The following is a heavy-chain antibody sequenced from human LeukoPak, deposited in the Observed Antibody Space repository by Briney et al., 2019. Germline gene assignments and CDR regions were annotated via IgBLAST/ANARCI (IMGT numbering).Heavy chain of an antibody. CDR2: ISSSSSYI. V-gene: IGHV3-21*01. CDR1: RFTFSSYS. CDR3: AVTHYYDSSGYFNAFDI. Sequence: PGGSLRLSCAASRFTFSSYSMNWVRLAPGKGLEWVSSISSSSSYIYYADSVKGRFTISRDNAKNSLYLQMNSLRAEDTAVYYCAVTHYYDSSGYFNAFDIWGQGTMVTVSS. J-gene: IGHJ3*02. D-gene: IGHD3-22*01.